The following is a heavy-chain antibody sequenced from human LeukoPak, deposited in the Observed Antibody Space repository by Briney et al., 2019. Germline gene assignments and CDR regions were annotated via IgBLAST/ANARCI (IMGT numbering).Heavy chain of an antibody. CDR1: GDSVSSGNYF. Sequence: SETLSLTCSVFGDSVSSGNYFWGWIRQPPEKGLEWIGNINYIGSSAYNPSLKSRVTVSVDTSKNQFSLKMTSVTAADTALYYCARLTKGRYFDYFFDHWGRGTLITVSS. V-gene: IGHV4-39*01. J-gene: IGHJ4*02. CDR2: INYIGSS. D-gene: IGHD3-9*01. CDR3: ARLTKGRYFDYFFDH.